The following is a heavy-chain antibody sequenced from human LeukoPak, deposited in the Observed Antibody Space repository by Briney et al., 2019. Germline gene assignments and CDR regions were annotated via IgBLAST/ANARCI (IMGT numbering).Heavy chain of an antibody. J-gene: IGHJ4*02. V-gene: IGHV4-4*02. CDR1: GGSISSSNW. CDR3: ARVLAVAGRIPHFDY. D-gene: IGHD6-19*01. CDR2: IYHSGST. Sequence: PSESLSLTCAVSGGSISSSNWWSWVRQPPGKGLEWIGEIYHSGSTNYNPSLKSRVTISVDKSKNQFSLKLSSVTAADTAVYYCARVLAVAGRIPHFDYWGQGTLVTVYS.